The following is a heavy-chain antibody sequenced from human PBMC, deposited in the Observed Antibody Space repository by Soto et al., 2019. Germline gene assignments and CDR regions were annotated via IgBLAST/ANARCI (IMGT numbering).Heavy chain of an antibody. V-gene: IGHV1-3*01. Sequence: SVKVSCKASVYTFTSYAMHWVRQAPGQRLEWMGWINAGNGNTKYSQKFQGRVTITRDTSASTAYMELSSLRSEDTAVYYCARGYYYGSGRNYGMDVWGQGTTVTASS. D-gene: IGHD3-10*01. J-gene: IGHJ6*02. CDR1: VYTFTSYA. CDR2: INAGNGNT. CDR3: ARGYYYGSGRNYGMDV.